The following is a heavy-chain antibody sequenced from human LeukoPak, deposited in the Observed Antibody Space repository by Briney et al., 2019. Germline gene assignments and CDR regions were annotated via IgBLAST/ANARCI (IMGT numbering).Heavy chain of an antibody. J-gene: IGHJ4*02. D-gene: IGHD6-13*01. CDR2: VYYSGST. CDR1: VGSLSHYY. V-gene: IGHV4-59*08. CDR3: ARHWETSSWYVDY. Sequence: SESLSLTRTLSVGSLSHYYWSSIWHPPQEGLESMWYVYYSGSTNYNPSLKTRVTISVDTSKNQFTLKLSSVTAADTAVYYCARHWETSSWYVDYWGQGTLVTVSS.